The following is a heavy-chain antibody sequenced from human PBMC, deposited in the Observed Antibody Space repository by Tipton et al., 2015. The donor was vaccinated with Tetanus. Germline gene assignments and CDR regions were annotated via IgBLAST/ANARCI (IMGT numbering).Heavy chain of an antibody. Sequence: SLRLSCAASGFTFSSYGMHWVRQAPGKGLEWVAVIWYDGSNKYYADSVKGRITISRDNFKNIMYLRMNSLRAEDTAVYYCARDLGAGYYFDYWGQGTLVTVSS. CDR1: GFTFSSYG. J-gene: IGHJ4*02. D-gene: IGHD4-17*01. CDR2: IWYDGSNK. CDR3: ARDLGAGYYFDY. V-gene: IGHV3-33*01.